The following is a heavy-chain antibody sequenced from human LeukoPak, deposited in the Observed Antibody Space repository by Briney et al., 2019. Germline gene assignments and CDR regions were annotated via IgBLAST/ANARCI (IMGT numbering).Heavy chain of an antibody. CDR1: GGSFSGYY. D-gene: IGHD3-10*01. CDR3: ARGRRFGERLDY. CDR2: INHSGST. V-gene: IGHV4-34*01. Sequence: SETLSLTCAVYGGSFSGYYWSWIRQPPGKGLEWIGEINHSGSTNYNPSLKSRVTTSVDTSKNQFSLKLSSVTAADTAVYYCARGRRFGERLDYWGQGTLVTVPS. J-gene: IGHJ4*02.